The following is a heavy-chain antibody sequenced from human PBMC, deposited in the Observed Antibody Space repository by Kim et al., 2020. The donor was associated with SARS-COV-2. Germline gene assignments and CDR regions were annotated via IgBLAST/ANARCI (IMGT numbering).Heavy chain of an antibody. D-gene: IGHD2-15*01. J-gene: IGHJ4*02. V-gene: IGHV3-23*01. Sequence: GGSLRLSCAASGFMFSSYAMTWVRQAPGKGLEWVSTIHFSGDDTYYGDSVKGRFTISRDKSNNTLYLQMNSLRADDTAVYYCAKGLLTRWFFFDYWGQGTRVTVS. CDR1: GFMFSSYA. CDR3: AKGLLTRWFFFDY. CDR2: IHFSGDDT.